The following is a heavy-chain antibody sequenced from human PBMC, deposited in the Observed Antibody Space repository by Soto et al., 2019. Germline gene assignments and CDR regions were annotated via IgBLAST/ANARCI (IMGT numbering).Heavy chain of an antibody. D-gene: IGHD3-10*01. J-gene: IGHJ4*02. Sequence: QVQLQESGPGLVKPSQTLSLTCTVSGGSISSGGYYWSWIRQHPGKGLEWSGYVYYSGSTYYNPSLKGRVTISEGTSTNHFSPKLSSVTAAHTAVYSGARGVTLVPGVIRTPDVDYWGQGTLVTVSS. CDR2: VYYSGST. V-gene: IGHV4-31*03. CDR3: ARGVTLVPGVIRTPDVDY. CDR1: GGSISSGGYY.